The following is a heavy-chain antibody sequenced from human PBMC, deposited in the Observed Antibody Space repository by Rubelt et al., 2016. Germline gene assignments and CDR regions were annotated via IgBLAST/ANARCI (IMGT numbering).Heavy chain of an antibody. V-gene: IGHV4-34*01. CDR3: ARMVRERAGDGPYNWFDP. J-gene: IGHJ5*02. D-gene: IGHD6-19*01. CDR1: GGSFSGYY. Sequence: QVQLQQWGAGLLKPSETLSLTCAVYGGSFSGYYWSWIRQPPGKGLEWIGEINHSGSTNYNPSFKSRVTIAVDTSRNRLCRKLRSVTAGDTAGYDCARMVRERAGDGPYNWFDPWGQGTLVTVSS. CDR2: INHSGST.